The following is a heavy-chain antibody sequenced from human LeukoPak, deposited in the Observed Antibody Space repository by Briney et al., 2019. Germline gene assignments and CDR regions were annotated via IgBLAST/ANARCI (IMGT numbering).Heavy chain of an antibody. J-gene: IGHJ3*02. CDR2: INPSGGST. CDR1: GYTFTSYY. CDR3: ARDFGGDIVVVPAATDAFDI. V-gene: IGHV1-46*03. Sequence: ASVKVSCKASGYTFTSYYMHWVRQAPGQGLEWMGIINPSGGSTSYAQKFQGRVTMTRDTSTSTVYMELSSLRSGDTAVYYCARDFGGDIVVVPAATDAFDIWGQGTMVTVSS. D-gene: IGHD2-2*01.